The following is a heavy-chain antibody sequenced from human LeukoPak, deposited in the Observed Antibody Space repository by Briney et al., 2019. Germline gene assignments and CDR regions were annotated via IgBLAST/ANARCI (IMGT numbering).Heavy chain of an antibody. CDR1: GGSISNYY. CDR3: ARVEFTIFGGFNWFDP. V-gene: IGHV4-59*01. J-gene: IGHJ5*02. D-gene: IGHD3-3*01. CDR2: IYYSGST. Sequence: NPSETLSLTCTVSGGSISNYYWSWIRQPPGKGLEWIGYIYYSGSTNYNPSLKSRITLSVDTSKNQFSLKLNSVTAADTAVYYCARVEFTIFGGFNWFDPWGQGTLVTVSS.